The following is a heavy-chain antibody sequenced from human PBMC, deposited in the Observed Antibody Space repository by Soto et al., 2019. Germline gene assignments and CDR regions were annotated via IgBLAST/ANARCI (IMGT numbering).Heavy chain of an antibody. CDR2: INHSGST. V-gene: IGHV4-34*01. CDR1: GGSFSVYY. CDR3: ARVFRAARLDY. D-gene: IGHD6-6*01. Sequence: SETLSLTFAVYGGSFSVYYWSWIRQPPGKGLEWIGEINHSGSTNYNPSLKSRVTISVDTSKNQLSLKLSSVTAADTAVYYCARVFRAARLDYWGQGTLVTVSS. J-gene: IGHJ4*02.